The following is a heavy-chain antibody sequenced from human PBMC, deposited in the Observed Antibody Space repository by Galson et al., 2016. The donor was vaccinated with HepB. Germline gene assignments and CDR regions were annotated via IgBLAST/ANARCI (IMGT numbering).Heavy chain of an antibody. D-gene: IGHD3-22*01. Sequence: SLRLSCAVSAFTFNNYAMHWVRQAPGKGLEWVAFISYDGSNKYYSDSVKGRFATSRDNSRNTLSLQMNSLRAEDTAVYYCASGYYYDSSGYYSDFWGQGTLVTVSS. CDR1: AFTFNNYA. CDR2: ISYDGSNK. J-gene: IGHJ4*02. CDR3: ASGYYYDSSGYYSDF. V-gene: IGHV3-30-3*02.